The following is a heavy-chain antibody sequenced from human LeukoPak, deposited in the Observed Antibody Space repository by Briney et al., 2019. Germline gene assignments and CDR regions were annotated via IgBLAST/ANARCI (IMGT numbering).Heavy chain of an antibody. CDR2: IYYSGST. V-gene: IGHV4-59*01. CDR3: ARVRSDDENLLFDY. D-gene: IGHD1-1*01. CDR1: GGSISSYY. Sequence: PSETLSLTCTVSGGSISSYYWSWIRQPPGKGLEWIGYIYYSGSTNYNPSLKSRVTISVDTSKNRFSLKLSSVTAADTAVYYCARVRSDDENLLFDYWGQGTLVTVSS. J-gene: IGHJ4*02.